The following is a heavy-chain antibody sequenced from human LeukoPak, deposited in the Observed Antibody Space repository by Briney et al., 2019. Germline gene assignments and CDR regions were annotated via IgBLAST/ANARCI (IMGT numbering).Heavy chain of an antibody. CDR1: GYSFTSYW. CDR2: IYPGDSDT. D-gene: IGHD6-13*01. J-gene: IGHJ5*02. CDR3: ARQGYSSSWYGLITFNHDEPCWFDP. Sequence: KLGESLKISCKGSGYSFTSYWIGWVRQMPGKGLEWMGIIYPGDSDTRYSPSFQGQVTISADKSISTAYLQWSSLKASDTAMYYCARQGYSSSWYGLITFNHDEPCWFDPWGQGTLVTVSS. V-gene: IGHV5-51*01.